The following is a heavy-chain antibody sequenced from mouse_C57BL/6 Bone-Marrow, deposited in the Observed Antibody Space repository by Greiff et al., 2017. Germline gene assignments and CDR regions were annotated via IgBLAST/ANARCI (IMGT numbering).Heavy chain of an antibody. J-gene: IGHJ2*01. CDR3: ARLGTYSWYFDY. V-gene: IGHV1-78*01. CDR1: GYTFTDHT. D-gene: IGHD1-1*01. Sequence: QVQLKEPDAELVKPGASVKISCKVSGYTFTDHTIHWMKQRPEQGLEWIGYIYPRDGSTKYNEKFKGKATLTVDKSSSTAYMQLNSLTSEDSAVYFCARLGTYSWYFDYWGQGTTLTVSS. CDR2: IYPRDGST.